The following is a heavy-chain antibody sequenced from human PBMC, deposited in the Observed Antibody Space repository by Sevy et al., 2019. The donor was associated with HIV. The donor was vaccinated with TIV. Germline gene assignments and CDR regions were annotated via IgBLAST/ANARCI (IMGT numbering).Heavy chain of an antibody. D-gene: IGHD2-15*01. CDR3: ARATGYCSGGSCYSLGGHYYYYGMDV. CDR1: GGSISSYY. Sequence: SETLSLTCTVSGGSISSYYWSWIRQPPGKGLEWIGYIYYSGSTNYNPSLKSRVTISVDTSKNQFSLKLSSVTAADTAVYYCARATGYCSGGSCYSLGGHYYYYGMDVWVQGTTVTVSS. CDR2: IYYSGST. J-gene: IGHJ6*02. V-gene: IGHV4-59*01.